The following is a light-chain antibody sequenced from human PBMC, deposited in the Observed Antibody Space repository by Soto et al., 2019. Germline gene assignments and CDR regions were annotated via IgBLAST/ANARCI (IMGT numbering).Light chain of an antibody. CDR1: SSDVGGYNF. J-gene: IGLJ3*02. CDR3: SSYSGSSTLDVL. V-gene: IGLV2-14*03. Sequence: QSALTQPASVSGSPGQSITISCTGTSSDVGGYNFVSWYQLHPGKAPKLMISNVSNRPSGVSDRFSGSKSGNTASLTISGLQAEDEADYYCSSYSGSSTLDVLFGGGTKLTVL. CDR2: NVS.